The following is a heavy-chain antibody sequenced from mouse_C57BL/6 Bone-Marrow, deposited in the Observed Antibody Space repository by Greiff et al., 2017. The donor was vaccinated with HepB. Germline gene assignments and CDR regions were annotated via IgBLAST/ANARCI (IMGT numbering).Heavy chain of an antibody. CDR1: GFNIKDDY. V-gene: IGHV14-4*01. J-gene: IGHJ4*01. D-gene: IGHD2-3*01. CDR2: IDPENGDT. Sequence: EVQLQQSGAELVRPGASVKLSCTASGFNIKDDYMHWVKQRPEQGLEWIGWIDPENGDTEYASKFQGKATITADTSSNTDYLQLSSLTSEDAAVYCYTTGIYDDSSYAMDYWGQGTAVTVTS. CDR3: TTGIYDDSSYAMDY.